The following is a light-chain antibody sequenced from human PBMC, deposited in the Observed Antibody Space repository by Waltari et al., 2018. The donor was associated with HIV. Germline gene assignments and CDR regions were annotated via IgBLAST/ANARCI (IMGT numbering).Light chain of an antibody. CDR2: EVS. CDR1: SSDIGHYKY. V-gene: IGLV2-14*01. CDR3: SSYISTTTL. J-gene: IGLJ1*01. Sequence: QSAPTQPASVSGSPGQSITISCTGTSSDIGHYKYVSCYQQSPGKAPKLMIYEVSNRPAGVSNRFSGSKSGNTASLTISGLQAEDEADYYCSSYISTTTLFGTGTKVTVL.